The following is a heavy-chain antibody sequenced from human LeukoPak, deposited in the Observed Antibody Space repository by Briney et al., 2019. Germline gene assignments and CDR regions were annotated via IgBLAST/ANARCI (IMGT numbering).Heavy chain of an antibody. D-gene: IGHD3-3*01. CDR1: GFTFSSYA. CDR2: ISGSGGST. Sequence: GGSLRLSCAASGFTFSSYAMSWVRQAPGKGLEWVSAISGSGGSTYYADSVKGRFTISRDNSKNTLYLQMNSLRAEDMALYYCAKGFLEWLFPDAFDIWGQGTMVTVSS. CDR3: AKGFLEWLFPDAFDI. V-gene: IGHV3-23*01. J-gene: IGHJ3*02.